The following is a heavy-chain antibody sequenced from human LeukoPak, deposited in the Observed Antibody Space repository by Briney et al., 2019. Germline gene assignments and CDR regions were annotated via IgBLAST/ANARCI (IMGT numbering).Heavy chain of an antibody. Sequence: GRSLRLSCAASGFAFDDYGMHWVRRAPGKGLEWVSGISWNSGRIGYADSVEGRFTISRDVAKNSLYLQMNSLRVEDTALYCCAKDTPSGSYFFDYWGQGTLVTVSS. CDR2: ISWNSGRI. CDR1: GFAFDDYG. CDR3: AKDTPSGSYFFDY. D-gene: IGHD1-26*01. J-gene: IGHJ4*02. V-gene: IGHV3-9*01.